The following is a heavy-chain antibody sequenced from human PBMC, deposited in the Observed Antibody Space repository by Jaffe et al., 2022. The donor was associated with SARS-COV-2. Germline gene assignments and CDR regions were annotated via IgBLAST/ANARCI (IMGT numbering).Heavy chain of an antibody. CDR3: ARGGSSSTTSPFDNWFDP. V-gene: IGHV1-2*04. CDR2: INPNSGGT. Sequence: QVQLVQSGAEVKKPGASVKVSCKASGYTFTGYYMHWVRQAPGQGLEWMGWINPNSGGTNYAQKFQGWVTMTRDTSISTAYMELSRLRSDDTAVYYCARGGSSSTTSPFDNWFDPWGQGTLVTVSS. D-gene: IGHD2-2*01. J-gene: IGHJ5*02. CDR1: GYTFTGYY.